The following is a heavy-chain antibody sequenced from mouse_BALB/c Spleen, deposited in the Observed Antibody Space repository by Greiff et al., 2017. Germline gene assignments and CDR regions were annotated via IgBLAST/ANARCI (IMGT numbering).Heavy chain of an antibody. Sequence: VQVVESGPGLVAPSQSLSITCTVSGFSLTGYGVNWVRQPPGKGLEWLGMIWGDGSTDYNSALKSRLSISKDNSKSQVFLKMNSLQTDDTARYYCARGPYYYGSSDAMDYWGQGTSVTVAS. CDR3: ARGPYYYGSSDAMDY. V-gene: IGHV2-6-7*01. D-gene: IGHD1-1*01. CDR2: IWGDGST. J-gene: IGHJ4*01. CDR1: GFSLTGYG.